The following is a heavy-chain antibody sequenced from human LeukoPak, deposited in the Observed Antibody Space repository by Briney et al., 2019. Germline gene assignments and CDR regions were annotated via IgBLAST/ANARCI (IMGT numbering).Heavy chain of an antibody. V-gene: IGHV3-23*01. CDR3: AKDRRAGSYDY. CDR2: ISGSGGST. J-gene: IGHJ4*02. Sequence: GGTLRLSCAASGFTFSRNGMTWVRQAPGKGLEWVSAISGSGGSTYYADSVKGRFTISRDNAKNTLYLQINSLRAEDTAVYYCAKDRRAGSYDYWGLGTLVTVPS. D-gene: IGHD3-10*01. CDR1: GFTFSRNG.